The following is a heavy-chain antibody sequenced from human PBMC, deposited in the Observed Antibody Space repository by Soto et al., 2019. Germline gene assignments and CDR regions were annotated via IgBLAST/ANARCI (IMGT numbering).Heavy chain of an antibody. CDR2: IYYSGST. D-gene: IGHD6-13*01. J-gene: IGHJ6*02. CDR3: ATRFDSSSWLGYYYYYGMDV. Sequence: LSLTCTVSGGSISSSSYYWGWIRQPPGKGLEWIGSIYYSGSTYYNPSLKSRVTISVDTSKNQFSLKLSSVTAADTAVYYCATRFDSSSWLGYYYYYGMDVWGQGTTVTVSS. V-gene: IGHV4-39*01. CDR1: GGSISSSSYY.